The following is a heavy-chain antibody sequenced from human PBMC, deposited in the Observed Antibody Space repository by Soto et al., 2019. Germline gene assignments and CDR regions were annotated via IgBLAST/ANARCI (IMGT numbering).Heavy chain of an antibody. D-gene: IGHD3-22*01. CDR2: IFHTGST. J-gene: IGHJ4*02. V-gene: IGHV4-38-2*01. CDR3: ARWITPSASYYYDSSGYYYFWDY. CDR1: NYSISSGYY. Sequence: SETLSLTCAVSNYSISSGYYWGWIRQPPEKGLEYIGSIFHTGSTYYNPSLKSRVIISVDTSKNQFSLKLSSVTAADTAVYYCARWITPSASYYYDSSGYYYFWDYWGQGTLVTVSS.